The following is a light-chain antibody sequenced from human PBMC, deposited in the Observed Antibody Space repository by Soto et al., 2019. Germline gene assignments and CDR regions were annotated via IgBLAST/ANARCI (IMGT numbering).Light chain of an antibody. CDR3: QKYTSVPS. J-gene: IGKJ4*01. Sequence: DIQMTQSPSSLSASVGDRVTITCRASQGISNYLARYQQKPGKIPKLLIFAASTLQSGVPSRFTGSGSGTDFTLTISSLQPEDVATYYCQKYTSVPSFGGGTKVEIK. CDR2: AAS. V-gene: IGKV1-27*01. CDR1: QGISNY.